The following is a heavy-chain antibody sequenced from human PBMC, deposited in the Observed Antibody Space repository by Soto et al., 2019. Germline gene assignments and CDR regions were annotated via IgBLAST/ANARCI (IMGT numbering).Heavy chain of an antibody. J-gene: IGHJ6*02. V-gene: IGHV3-30*18. CDR2: ISYDGSNK. CDR1: GFIFSSYG. D-gene: IGHD1-1*01. CDR3: AKALSWVEGTHYYGMDV. Sequence: QVQLVESGGGVVQPGRSLRLSCAASGFIFSSYGMHWVRQAPGKGLDWVAVISYDGSNKYYADSVKGRFTISRDNSKNTLYLQMNSLSAEDTAVYNCAKALSWVEGTHYYGMDVWGQGTTVTVSS.